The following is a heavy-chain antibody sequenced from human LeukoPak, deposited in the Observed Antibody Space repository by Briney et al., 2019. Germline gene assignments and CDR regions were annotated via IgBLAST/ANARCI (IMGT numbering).Heavy chain of an antibody. V-gene: IGHV3-30-3*01. Sequence: TGGSLRLSCAASGFTFSSYAMHWVRQAPGKGLEWVAVTSYDGSNKYYADSVKGRLTISRDNSKNTLYLQMNSLRAEDTAVYYCARVRGVTRGPIDYWGQGTLVTVSS. CDR1: GFTFSSYA. J-gene: IGHJ4*02. CDR2: TSYDGSNK. CDR3: ARVRGVTRGPIDY. D-gene: IGHD3-10*01.